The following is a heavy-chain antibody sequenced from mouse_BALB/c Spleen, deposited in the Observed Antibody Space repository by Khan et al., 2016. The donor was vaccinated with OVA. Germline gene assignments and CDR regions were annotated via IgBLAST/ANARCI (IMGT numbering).Heavy chain of an antibody. CDR2: INTYTGEP. CDR1: GYTFTNYG. V-gene: IGHV9-3-1*01. J-gene: IGHJ4*01. Sequence: QIQLVQSGPELKKPGETVKISCKASGYTFTNYGMNWVKQSPGKALKWMGWINTYTGEPTYADDFKGRIAISLETSSTTAYLQINNLKNEETASYCGARPPYFSYTLDYWGQGTSVTVSS. CDR3: ARPPYFSYTLDY. D-gene: IGHD2-10*01.